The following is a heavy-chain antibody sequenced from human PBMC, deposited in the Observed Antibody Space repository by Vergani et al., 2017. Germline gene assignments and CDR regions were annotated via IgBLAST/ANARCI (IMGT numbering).Heavy chain of an antibody. D-gene: IGHD2-2*01. J-gene: IGHJ6*02. CDR3: AKDRRGCSSTSCWDYYYGMDV. CDR2: ISGSGGST. Sequence: EVQLLESGGGLVQPGGSLRLSCAASGFTFSSYAMSWVRQAPGTGLEWVSAISGSGGSTYYADSVKGRFTISRDNSKNTLYLQMNSLRAEDTAVYYCAKDRRGCSSTSCWDYYYGMDVWGQGTTVTVSS. CDR1: GFTFSSYA. V-gene: IGHV3-23*01.